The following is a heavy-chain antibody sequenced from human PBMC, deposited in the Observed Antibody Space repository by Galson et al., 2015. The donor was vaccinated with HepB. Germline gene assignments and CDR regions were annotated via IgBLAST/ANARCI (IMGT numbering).Heavy chain of an antibody. CDR2: ISGYNGDT. Sequence: SVKVSCKASGYSFSGHEINWMRQAPGQGLEWMGRISGYNGDTKYAQNFQGRLTMTTDSSTSTLDMKLKSLLFDDTALHYCATGPAGHGGHHHWGQGTLVTVSS. D-gene: IGHD2-8*02. CDR1: GYSFSGHE. CDR3: ATGPAGHGGHHH. V-gene: IGHV1-18*01. J-gene: IGHJ5*02.